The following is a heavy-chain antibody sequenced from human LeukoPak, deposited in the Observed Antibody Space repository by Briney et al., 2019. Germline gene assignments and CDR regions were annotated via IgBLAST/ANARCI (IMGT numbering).Heavy chain of an antibody. CDR1: NFAFDDFA. V-gene: IGHV3-43*01. CDR3: MTRAVAGKTFDY. Sequence: PGGSLRLSCAASNFAFDDFAMHWVRHLPGKGLEWVSFIGWDGSSTHYGDSVQGRFTVSRDNRKNLLYLEMSSLRSADSGLYYCMTRAVAGKTFDYWGQGVLVSVSS. D-gene: IGHD6-19*01. CDR2: IGWDGSST. J-gene: IGHJ4*02.